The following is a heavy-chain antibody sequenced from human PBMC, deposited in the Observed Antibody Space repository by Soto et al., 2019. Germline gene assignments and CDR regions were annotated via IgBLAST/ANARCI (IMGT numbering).Heavy chain of an antibody. V-gene: IGHV3-30-3*01. CDR3: ARGQWVALYYFDS. CDR1: KFTFSSHA. Sequence: QVQLVESGGGVVQPGRSLRLSCAASKFTFSSHAMHGVRQAPGKGLEWVAFISYDGSEKWYADSVRGRFTISRDNSKNTLFLQMDSLRPEDTSVYYCARGQWVALYYFDSWGQGTLVTVSS. D-gene: IGHD6-19*01. CDR2: ISYDGSEK. J-gene: IGHJ4*02.